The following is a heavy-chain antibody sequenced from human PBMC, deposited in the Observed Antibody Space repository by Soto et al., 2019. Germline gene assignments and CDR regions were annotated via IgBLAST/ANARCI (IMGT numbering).Heavy chain of an antibody. Sequence: EVQLVESGGDLVQPGRSLRLSCAASGFTVSSNYMSWVRQGPGKGLEWVSVIYAGGSTYYADSVKGRFTISRHKSKIPVVLQMISLRPEETAVYYWARSSCSGGNCYFQYFDHWGQGTLATVSS. J-gene: IGHJ4*02. CDR2: IYAGGST. D-gene: IGHD2-15*01. V-gene: IGHV3-53*04. CDR1: GFTVSSNY. CDR3: ARSSCSGGNCYFQYFDH.